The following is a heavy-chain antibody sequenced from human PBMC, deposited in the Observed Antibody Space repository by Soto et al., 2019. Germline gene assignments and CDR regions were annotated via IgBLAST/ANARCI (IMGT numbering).Heavy chain of an antibody. V-gene: IGHV1-69*12. CDR3: ARLGLSAAGTPNWFDP. CDR2: IIPIFGTA. J-gene: IGHJ5*02. CDR1: GGTFSSYA. D-gene: IGHD6-13*01. Sequence: QVQLVQSGAEVKKPGSSVKVSCKASGGTFSSYAISWVRQAPGQGLEWMGGIIPIFGTANYAQKFQGRVTITADESTSTAYMELSSLRSEDTAVYYCARLGLSAAGTPNWFDPWGQGTLVTVSS.